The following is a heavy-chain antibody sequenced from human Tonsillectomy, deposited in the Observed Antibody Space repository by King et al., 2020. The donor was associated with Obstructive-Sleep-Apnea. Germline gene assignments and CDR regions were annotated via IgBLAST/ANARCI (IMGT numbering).Heavy chain of an antibody. CDR1: GGSISSSSYY. D-gene: IGHD3-22*01. CDR3: ARGDYYDSSGYSY. CDR2: IYYSGST. J-gene: IGHJ4*02. Sequence: QLQESGPGLVKPSETLSLTCTVSGGSISSSSYYWGWIRQPPGKGLEWIGNIYYSGSTYYNPSLKSRVTISVDTSKNQFSLKLSSVSAADTAVYYCARGDYYDSSGYSYWGQGTLVTVSS. V-gene: IGHV4-39*07.